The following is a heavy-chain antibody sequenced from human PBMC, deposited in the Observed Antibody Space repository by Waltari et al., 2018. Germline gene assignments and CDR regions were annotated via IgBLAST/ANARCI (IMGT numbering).Heavy chain of an antibody. CDR2: TNPNSGNT. D-gene: IGHD6-19*01. J-gene: IGHJ4*02. CDR1: GYTFTSYD. CDR3: ARSYDSGCHAGAY. V-gene: IGHV1-8*01. Sequence: QVQLEQSGAEVKKPGASVKVSCKASGYTFTSYDINWVRQATGQGLEWMGCTNPNSGNTASAQKFQGRVTMTRNTSISTAYMELSSLRSEDTAVYYCARSYDSGCHAGAYWGQGTRVTVSS.